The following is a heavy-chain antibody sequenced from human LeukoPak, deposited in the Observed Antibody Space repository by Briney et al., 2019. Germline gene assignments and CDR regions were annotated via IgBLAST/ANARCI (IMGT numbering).Heavy chain of an antibody. J-gene: IGHJ4*02. D-gene: IGHD3-3*01. Sequence: AASVKVSCKASGYTFTGYYMHWVRQAPGQGLEWMGWINPNSGGTNYAQKFQGRVTMTRDTSISTAYMELSRLRSDDTAVYYCARGALSDFRSGYTDYWGQGTLVTVSS. CDR1: GYTFTGYY. V-gene: IGHV1-2*02. CDR2: INPNSGGT. CDR3: ARGALSDFRSGYTDY.